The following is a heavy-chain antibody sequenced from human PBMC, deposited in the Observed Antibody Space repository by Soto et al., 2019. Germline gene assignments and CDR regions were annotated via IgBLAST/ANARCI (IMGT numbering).Heavy chain of an antibody. J-gene: IGHJ6*02. Sequence: QVQLQQWGAGLLKPSETLSLTCAVYGGSFSGYYWSWIRQPPGKGLEWIGEINHSGSTNYNPSLKSRVTLSVDPSKNQFSLKLGSVTAADTGVYYCATLEGVVVAAIGGMDVWGQGTTVTVSS. D-gene: IGHD2-15*01. CDR1: GGSFSGYY. V-gene: IGHV4-34*01. CDR2: INHSGST. CDR3: ATLEGVVVAAIGGMDV.